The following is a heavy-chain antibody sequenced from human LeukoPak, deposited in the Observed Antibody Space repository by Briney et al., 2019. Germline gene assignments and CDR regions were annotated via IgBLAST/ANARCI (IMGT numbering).Heavy chain of an antibody. CDR1: GFTFSSYA. J-gene: IGHJ4*02. D-gene: IGHD3-22*01. CDR3: AKDRGSGYHYFDY. Sequence: GGSLRLSCAASGFTFSSYAMSWVRQAPGKGLEWVSVISGSGDSTYYADSVEGRCTISRDNSKGALYLQMNSLRAEDTAIYYCAKDRGSGYHYFDYWGQGTLVTVSS. V-gene: IGHV3-23*01. CDR2: ISGSGDST.